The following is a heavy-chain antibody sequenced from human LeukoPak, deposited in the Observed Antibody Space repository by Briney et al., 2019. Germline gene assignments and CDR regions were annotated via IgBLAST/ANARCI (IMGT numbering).Heavy chain of an antibody. V-gene: IGHV3-30-3*01. D-gene: IGHD3-3*01. CDR2: ISYDGTNI. CDR3: ARDFDRIPIFGHFDH. Sequence: PVRSLRLSSAASGFTFSSYVMHWVRQAPGKGLEWVAVISYDGTNIYYVDSVKGRFTISRDNSKNTVYLQMNSLRAEDTAVYYCARDFDRIPIFGHFDHWGQGTLVTVSS. CDR1: GFTFSSYV. J-gene: IGHJ4*02.